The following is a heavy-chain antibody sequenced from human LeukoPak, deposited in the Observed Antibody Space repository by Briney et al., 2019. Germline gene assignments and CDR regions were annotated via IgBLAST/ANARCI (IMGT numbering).Heavy chain of an antibody. CDR3: ARGGSYGYY. D-gene: IGHD5-18*01. CDR1: GDSISGYY. J-gene: IGHJ4*02. V-gene: IGHV4-59*01. Sequence: SETLSLTCTVSGDSISGYYWSWIRQPPGKGLEWIGNIYYSGSTNYNPSLKSRVTISVDMSKNQFSLKLSSVTAADTAIYYCARGGSYGYYWGQGTLVAVSP. CDR2: IYYSGST.